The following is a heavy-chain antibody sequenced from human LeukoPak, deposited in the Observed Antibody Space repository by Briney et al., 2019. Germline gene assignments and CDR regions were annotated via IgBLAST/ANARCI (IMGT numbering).Heavy chain of an antibody. CDR2: IYYSGST. CDR3: ARSSSSWYSPNYYYYYMDV. D-gene: IGHD6-13*01. V-gene: IGHV4-59*01. Sequence: PSETLSLTRTVSGGSISSYYWSWIRQPPGKGLEWIGYIYYSGSTNYNPSLKSRVTILVDTSKNQFSLKLSSVTAADTAVYYCARSSSSWYSPNYYYYYMDVWGKGTTVTISS. CDR1: GGSISSYY. J-gene: IGHJ6*03.